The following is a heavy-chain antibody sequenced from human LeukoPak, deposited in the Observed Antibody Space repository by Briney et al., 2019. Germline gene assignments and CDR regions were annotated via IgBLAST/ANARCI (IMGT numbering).Heavy chain of an antibody. CDR2: IIPIFGTA. CDR1: GGTFSSYA. V-gene: IGHV1-69*05. D-gene: IGHD1-7*01. Sequence: ASVKVSCKASGGTFSSYAISWVRQAPGQGLEWMGRIIPIFGTANYAQKFQGRVTITTDESTSTAYMELSSLRSEDTAVYYCASGEPNWNYVLMDVWGKGTTVTVSS. J-gene: IGHJ6*03. CDR3: ASGEPNWNYVLMDV.